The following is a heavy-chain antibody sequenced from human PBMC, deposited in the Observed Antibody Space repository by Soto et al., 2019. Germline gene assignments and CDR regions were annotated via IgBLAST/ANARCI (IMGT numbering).Heavy chain of an antibody. CDR2: ISQSGST. J-gene: IGHJ4*02. CDR3: ARGGGGPARY. V-gene: IGHV4-34*01. Sequence: QVQLQQWGAGLLKPSETLSLTCAVYGGSFSDYHWSWIRQTPGRGLEWIGEISQSGSTNYNPSLKTRVTISLDTSKIQFSLKLRSLTAADTAVYYCARGGGGPARYWGQGTLVTVSS. D-gene: IGHD3-10*01. CDR1: GGSFSDYH.